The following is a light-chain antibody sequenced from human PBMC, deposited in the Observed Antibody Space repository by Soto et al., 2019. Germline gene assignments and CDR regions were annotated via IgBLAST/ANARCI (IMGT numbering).Light chain of an antibody. V-gene: IGKV1-33*01. CDR3: QQYLNLLT. Sequence: DIQMNQSPSSLSASVGDRVTITCQASQDINIYLNWYQQKPGKAPKLLIYDASNLETVVPSRFSGSGSATEFTFTISSLQPEDIATYFCQQYLNLLTFGGGTKVEIK. J-gene: IGKJ4*01. CDR2: DAS. CDR1: QDINIY.